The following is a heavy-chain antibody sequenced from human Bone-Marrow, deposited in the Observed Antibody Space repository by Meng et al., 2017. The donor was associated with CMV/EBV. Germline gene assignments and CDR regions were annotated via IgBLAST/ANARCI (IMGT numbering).Heavy chain of an antibody. J-gene: IGHJ4*02. CDR3: ARDHGQLWYDLYYFDY. CDR1: GFTFSIYA. CDR2: IKQDGSEK. V-gene: IGHV3-7*01. Sequence: GESLKISCAASGFTFSIYAMYWARQAPGKGLEWVANIKQDGSEKYYVDSVKGRFTISRDNAKNSLYLQMNSLRAEDTAVYYCARDHGQLWYDLYYFDYWGQGKLVTVSS. D-gene: IGHD5-18*01.